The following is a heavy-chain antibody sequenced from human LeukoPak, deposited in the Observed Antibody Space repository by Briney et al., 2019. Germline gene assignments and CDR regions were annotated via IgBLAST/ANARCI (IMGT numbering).Heavy chain of an antibody. V-gene: IGHV4-59*01. CDR1: GGSSSSYY. CDR3: ARGYSGSYYYFDY. Sequence: SETLSLTCTVSGGSSSSYYWSWIRQPPGKGLEWIGYIYYSGSTNYNPSLKSRVTISVDTSKNQFSLKLSSVTAADTAVYYCARGYSGSYYYFDYWGQGTLVTVSS. J-gene: IGHJ4*02. D-gene: IGHD1-26*01. CDR2: IYYSGST.